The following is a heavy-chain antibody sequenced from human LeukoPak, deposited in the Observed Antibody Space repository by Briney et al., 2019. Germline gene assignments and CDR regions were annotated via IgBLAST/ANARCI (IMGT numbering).Heavy chain of an antibody. CDR2: IIPIFGTA. J-gene: IGHJ4*02. D-gene: IGHD2-15*01. V-gene: IGHV1-69*05. Sequence: SVKVSCKASGGTFNSYAISWVRQAPGQGLEWMGGIIPIFGTANYAQKFQGRVTITTDESTSTAYMELSSLRSEDTAVYYCARDRDCSGGSCSLDYWGQGTLVTVSS. CDR3: ARDRDCSGGSCSLDY. CDR1: GGTFNSYA.